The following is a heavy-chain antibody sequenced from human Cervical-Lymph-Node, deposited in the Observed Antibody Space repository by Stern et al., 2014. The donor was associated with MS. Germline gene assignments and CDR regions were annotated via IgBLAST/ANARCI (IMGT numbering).Heavy chain of an antibody. CDR2: MDDTGRP. CDR3: VRQVTVRSRFDY. CDR1: GGSISSSYY. D-gene: IGHD4-11*01. V-gene: IGHV4-39*01. J-gene: IGHJ4*02. Sequence: VQLVQSGPGLVKPSETLSRTCTVSGGSISSSYYWCWIRQSSGEWLEWIGSMDDTGRPFYTPSLKSRATIPVDTTNNQFSLKLSSVTAADTAVYYCVRQVTVRSRFDYWGQGTLVTVSS.